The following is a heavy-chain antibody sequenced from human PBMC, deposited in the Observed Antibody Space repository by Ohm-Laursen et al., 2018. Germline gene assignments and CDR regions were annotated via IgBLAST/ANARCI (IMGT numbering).Heavy chain of an antibody. Sequence: SDTLSLTCAVSGYSISSGYYWGWIRQPPGKGLEWIGSIYHSGSTYYNPSLKGRVTMSVDTSKNQFSLKLSSVTAADTALYYCARIESDSGGYWYFGMDVWGQGTTVTVSS. CDR1: GYSISSGYY. D-gene: IGHD3-22*01. CDR3: ARIESDSGGYWYFGMDV. J-gene: IGHJ6*02. V-gene: IGHV4-38-2*01. CDR2: IYHSGST.